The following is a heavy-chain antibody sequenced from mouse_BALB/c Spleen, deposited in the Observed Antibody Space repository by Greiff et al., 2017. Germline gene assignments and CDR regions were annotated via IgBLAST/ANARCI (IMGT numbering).Heavy chain of an antibody. CDR2: ISNGGGST. CDR3: ARRGFSNAMDD. Sequence: DVQLVESGGGLVKPGGSLKLSCAASGFTFSSYAMSWVRQTPEKSLEWVAYISNGGGSTYYPDTVKGRFTISRDNAKNTLYLQMSSLKSEDTAMYYCARRGFSNAMDDWGQGTSVTVSS. V-gene: IGHV5-12-2*01. CDR1: GFTFSSYA. J-gene: IGHJ4*01.